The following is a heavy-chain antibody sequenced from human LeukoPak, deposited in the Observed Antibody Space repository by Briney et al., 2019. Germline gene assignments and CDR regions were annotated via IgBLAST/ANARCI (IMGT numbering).Heavy chain of an antibody. Sequence: SETLSLTCTVSGGSISSYYWSWIRQPPGKGLEWIGNIFYSGSTYYSPSLKSRVTISLDTSRNQFSLKLTSVTAADTAVYYCAKSDGYGLVDIWGQGTMVTVSS. J-gene: IGHJ3*02. CDR3: AKSDGYGLVDI. CDR1: GGSISSYY. V-gene: IGHV4-59*12. D-gene: IGHD3-10*01. CDR2: IFYSGST.